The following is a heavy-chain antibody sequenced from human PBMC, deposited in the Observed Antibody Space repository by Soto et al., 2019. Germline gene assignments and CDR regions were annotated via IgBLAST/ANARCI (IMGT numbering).Heavy chain of an antibody. Sequence: ASVKVSCKASGYTFTSYGISWVRQAPGQGLEWMGWISAYNGNTNYAQKLQGRVTMTTDTSTSTAYMELRSLRSDDTAVYYCASDCSSTSCYRYFDYWGQGTLVT. CDR1: GYTFTSYG. CDR3: ASDCSSTSCYRYFDY. D-gene: IGHD2-2*02. V-gene: IGHV1-18*04. CDR2: ISAYNGNT. J-gene: IGHJ4*02.